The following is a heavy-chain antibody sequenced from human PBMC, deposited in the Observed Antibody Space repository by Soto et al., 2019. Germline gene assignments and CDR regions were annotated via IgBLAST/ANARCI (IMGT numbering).Heavy chain of an antibody. J-gene: IGHJ4*02. CDR3: ARENTWGSWPNFDY. Sequence: GGSLRLSCAASGFTFSSYWMHWVRQAPGKGLVWVSRIYSDGTSTSYADSVKGRFTISRDNAKSTLYLQMNSLRAEDTAVYYCARENTWGSWPNFDYWGRGTLVTVS. V-gene: IGHV3-74*01. D-gene: IGHD6-13*01. CDR2: IYSDGTST. CDR1: GFTFSSYW.